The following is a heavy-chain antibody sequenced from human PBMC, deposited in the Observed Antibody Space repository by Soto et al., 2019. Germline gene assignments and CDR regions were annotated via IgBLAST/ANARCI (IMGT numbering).Heavy chain of an antibody. V-gene: IGHV4-31*03. CDR1: GGSISSGGYY. Sequence: SETLSLTCTVSGGSISSGGYYWSWIRQHPGKGLEWIGYIYYSGSTYYDPSLKSRVTISVDKSKNQFSLNLISVTAADTAMYYCARGYAFDIWGQGTMVTVSS. CDR3: ARGYAFDI. CDR2: IYYSGST. J-gene: IGHJ3*02.